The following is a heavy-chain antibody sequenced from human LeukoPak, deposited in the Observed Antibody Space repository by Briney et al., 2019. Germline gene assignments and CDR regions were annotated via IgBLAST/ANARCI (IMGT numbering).Heavy chain of an antibody. CDR3: ARAPSPPFYMDV. V-gene: IGHV3-53*01. CDR2: IYSGGST. CDR1: GFTVSSNY. J-gene: IGHJ6*03. Sequence: PGGSLRLSCAASGFTVSSNYMSWVRQAPGKGLEWVSVIYSGGSTYYADSVKGRFTISRDNAKNSLYLQMNSLRAEDTAVYYCARAPSPPFYMDVWGKGTTVTVPS.